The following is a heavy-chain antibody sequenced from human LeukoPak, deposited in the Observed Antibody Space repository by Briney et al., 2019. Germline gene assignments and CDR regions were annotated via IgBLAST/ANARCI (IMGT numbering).Heavy chain of an antibody. CDR1: GGSVSSDSYY. J-gene: IGHJ5*02. Sequence: SETLSLTCTVSGGSVSSDSYYWNWIRPPPGKGLEWIGYIYYSGSTNYNPSLNSRVTISLDTSKNQFSLKLSSVTAADTAVFYCARGYSSIRGWFDPWGQGTPVTASS. D-gene: IGHD6-13*01. CDR2: IYYSGST. CDR3: ARGYSSIRGWFDP. V-gene: IGHV4-61*01.